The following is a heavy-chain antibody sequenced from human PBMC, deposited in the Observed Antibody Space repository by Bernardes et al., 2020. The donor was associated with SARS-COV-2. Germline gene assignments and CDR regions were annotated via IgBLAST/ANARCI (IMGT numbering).Heavy chain of an antibody. J-gene: IGHJ6*02. CDR3: TRLYVVGAPRGNGMDV. V-gene: IGHV3-72*01. Sequence: GGSLRLSCAASGFTSSEHYMDWVRQAPGKGLEWVGRSRRKADSYSTEYAASVKGRFSISRDESKNSMYLQMNSLKTEDTAVYYCTRLYVVGAPRGNGMDVWGQGTTVTVSS. D-gene: IGHD2-15*01. CDR1: GFTSSEHY. CDR2: SRRKADSYST.